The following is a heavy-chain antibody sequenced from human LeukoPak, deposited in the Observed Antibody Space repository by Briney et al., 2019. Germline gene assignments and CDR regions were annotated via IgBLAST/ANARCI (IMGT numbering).Heavy chain of an antibody. V-gene: IGHV3-23*01. D-gene: IGHD2-2*01. CDR3: AKGRKTIVVVPAYFDY. CDR2: ISAGGGST. Sequence: GGSLRLSCAASGFTFSSYGMSWVRQAPGKGLEWVSGISAGGGSTYYADSVKGRFTISRDNSKNTLYLQMNSLRAEDTDVYYCAKGRKTIVVVPAYFDYWGQGTLVTVSS. J-gene: IGHJ4*02. CDR1: GFTFSSYG.